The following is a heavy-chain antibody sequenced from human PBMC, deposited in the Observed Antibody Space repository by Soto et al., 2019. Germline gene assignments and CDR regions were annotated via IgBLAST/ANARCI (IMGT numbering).Heavy chain of an antibody. CDR2: IYYSGST. CDR1: GGSISSYY. D-gene: IGHD2-15*01. Sequence: PSETLSLTCTVSGGSISSYYWSWIRQPPGKGLEWIGYIYYSGSTNYNPSLKSRVTISVDTSKNQFSLKLSSVTAADTAVYYCARGNPVAATPLGHYYYGMDVWGQGTTVTVSS. V-gene: IGHV4-59*01. J-gene: IGHJ6*02. CDR3: ARGNPVAATPLGHYYYGMDV.